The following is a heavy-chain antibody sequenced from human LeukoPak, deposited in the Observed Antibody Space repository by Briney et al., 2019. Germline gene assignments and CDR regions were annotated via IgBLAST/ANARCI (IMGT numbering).Heavy chain of an antibody. CDR1: GGSFSGYY. CDR3: ARHVTTYYDILTGYYSNWFDP. V-gene: IGHV4-34*01. J-gene: IGHJ5*02. D-gene: IGHD3-9*01. Sequence: ASETLSLTCAVYGGSFSGYYWSWIRQPPGKGLEWIGEINHSGSTYYNPSLKSRVTISVDTSKNQFSLKLSSVTAADTAVYYCARHVTTYYDILTGYYSNWFDPWGQGTLVTVSS. CDR2: INHSGST.